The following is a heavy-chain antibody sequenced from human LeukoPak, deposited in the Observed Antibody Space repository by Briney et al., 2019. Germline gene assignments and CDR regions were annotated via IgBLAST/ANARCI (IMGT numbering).Heavy chain of an antibody. J-gene: IGHJ4*02. V-gene: IGHV4-59*01. Sequence: PSETLSLTSTVSGGSISSYYWSWIRQPPGKGLEWIGYIYYSGSTNYNPSLKSRVTISVDTSKNQFSLKLSSVTAADPAVYYCATAVAATDYGGQGTLVTVSS. CDR1: GGSISSYY. CDR3: ATAVAATDY. D-gene: IGHD2-15*01. CDR2: IYYSGST.